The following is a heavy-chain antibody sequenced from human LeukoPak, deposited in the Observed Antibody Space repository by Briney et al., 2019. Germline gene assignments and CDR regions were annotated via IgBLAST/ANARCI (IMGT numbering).Heavy chain of an antibody. Sequence: PGGSLRLSCEASGLIISGHSMNWVRQAPGKGLEWVASIDTNSFYIYHADAVMGRLTISRDNAKNSLYLQMTSLRAGDTAVYYCARVRGDVEAFDIWGQGTMVTVSS. CDR1: GLIISGHS. J-gene: IGHJ3*02. CDR2: IDTNSFYI. D-gene: IGHD3-10*01. CDR3: ARVRGDVEAFDI. V-gene: IGHV3-21*01.